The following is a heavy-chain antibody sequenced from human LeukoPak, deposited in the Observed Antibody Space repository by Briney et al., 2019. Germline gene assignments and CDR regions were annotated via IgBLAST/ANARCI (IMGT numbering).Heavy chain of an antibody. D-gene: IGHD4-17*01. CDR1: GGSVSTYY. J-gene: IGHJ5*02. CDR3: ARYYGDYANWFDP. Sequence: SETLSLTCSVSGGSVSTYYWSWIRQPPGKGLEWIGEINHSGSTNYNPSLKSRVTISVDTSKNQFSLKLSSVTAADTAVYYCARYYGDYANWFDPWGQGTLATVSS. CDR2: INHSGST. V-gene: IGHV4-34*01.